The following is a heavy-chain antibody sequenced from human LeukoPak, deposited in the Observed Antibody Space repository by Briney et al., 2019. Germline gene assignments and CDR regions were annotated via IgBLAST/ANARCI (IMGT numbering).Heavy chain of an antibody. Sequence: GGSLRLSCAASGFTFSDYYMNWIRQAPGKGLEWVSYISISGTTIYYADSVKGRFTISRDNAKNSLYLQMNSLRAEDTAVYYCARSDHYDSNGYYDYRGQGTLVTVSS. CDR3: ARSDHYDSNGYYDY. J-gene: IGHJ4*02. V-gene: IGHV3-11*04. D-gene: IGHD3-22*01. CDR2: ISISGTTI. CDR1: GFTFSDYY.